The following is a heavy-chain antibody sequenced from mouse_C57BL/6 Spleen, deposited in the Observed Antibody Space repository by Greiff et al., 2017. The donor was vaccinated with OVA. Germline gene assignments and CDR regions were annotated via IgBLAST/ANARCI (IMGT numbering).Heavy chain of an antibody. V-gene: IGHV1-76*01. CDR1: GYTFTDYY. CDR3: ARDYYGSRREYYFDY. D-gene: IGHD1-1*01. CDR2: IYPGSGNT. J-gene: IGHJ2*01. Sequence: QVQLQQSGAELVRPGASVTLSCKASGYTFTDYYINWVKQRPGQGLEWIARIYPGSGNTYYTEKFKGQAPLTAEKSSSTAYMQLSSLTSEDSAVYFCARDYYGSRREYYFDYWGQGTTLTVSS.